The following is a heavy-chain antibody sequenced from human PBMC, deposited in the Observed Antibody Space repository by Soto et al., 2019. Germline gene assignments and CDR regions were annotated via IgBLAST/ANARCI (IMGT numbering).Heavy chain of an antibody. J-gene: IGHJ6*03. V-gene: IGHV1-8*01. D-gene: IGHD6-13*01. CDR3: ASKYSSSWYYYYMDV. CDR2: MNPNSGNT. Sequence: ASVKVSCKASGYTFTSYDINWVRQATGQGLEWMGWMNPNSGNTGYVQKFQGRVTMTRNTSISTAYMELSSLRSEDTAVYYCASKYSSSWYYYYMDVWGKGTTVTVSS. CDR1: GYTFTSYD.